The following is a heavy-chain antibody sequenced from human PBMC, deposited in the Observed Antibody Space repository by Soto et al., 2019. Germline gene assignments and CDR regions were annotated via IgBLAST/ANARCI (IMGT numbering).Heavy chain of an antibody. Sequence: PGESLKISCKASGYTFASCWIGWVRQMPGKGLEWMGIIYPADSDTRYNPSFQGQVTISADKSITTAYLQWSSLKASDTAMYYCARGPTPLFDHWGQGTLVTVSS. D-gene: IGHD2-15*01. V-gene: IGHV5-51*01. CDR3: ARGPTPLFDH. CDR1: GYTFASCW. CDR2: IYPADSDT. J-gene: IGHJ4*02.